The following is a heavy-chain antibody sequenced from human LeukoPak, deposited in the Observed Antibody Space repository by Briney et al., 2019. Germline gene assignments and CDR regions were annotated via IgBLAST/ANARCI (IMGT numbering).Heavy chain of an antibody. D-gene: IGHD3-10*01. J-gene: IGHJ4*02. CDR2: IRYDERNK. CDR3: AKDRGSGSYYFDY. Sequence: GGSLRLSCEASGFTFSRYAMHWVRQAPGKGLEWVAFIRYDERNKYYSDSVKGRFTISRDNSKNTLYLQMNSLRAEDTAVYYCAKDRGSGSYYFDYWGQGTLVTVSS. CDR1: GFTFSRYA. V-gene: IGHV3-30*02.